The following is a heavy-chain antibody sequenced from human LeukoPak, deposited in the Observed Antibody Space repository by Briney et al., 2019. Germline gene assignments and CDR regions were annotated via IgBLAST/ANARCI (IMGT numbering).Heavy chain of an antibody. V-gene: IGHV4-59*01. J-gene: IGHJ3*02. CDR3: VRGNYDNRGYSNAFDI. Sequence: PSETLSLTCTVSGASISSSYWSWVRQPPGKRLEWIGFIYYNGNTNPNPSLKSRVTISVDTSKNQFSLKLTSVTAADTAVYYCVRGNYDNRGYSNAFDIWGQGAMVTVSS. CDR1: GASISSSY. D-gene: IGHD3-22*01. CDR2: IYYNGNT.